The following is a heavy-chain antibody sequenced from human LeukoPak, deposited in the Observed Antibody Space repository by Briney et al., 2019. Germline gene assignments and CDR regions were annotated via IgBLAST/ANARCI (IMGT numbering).Heavy chain of an antibody. D-gene: IGHD3-16*01. V-gene: IGHV3-21*01. CDR2: ISSSTSFI. CDR1: GFTFSSYS. CDR3: ARVRAQYNYLWGTPPRDFYYGMDV. J-gene: IGHJ6*02. Sequence: GGSLRLSCAASGFTFSSYSMNWVRQALGKGLEWVSSISSSTSFIHFADSVKGRFTISRDNAKNSLYLQMNSLRADDTAVYYCARVRAQYNYLWGTPPRDFYYGMDVWGQGTTVTVSS.